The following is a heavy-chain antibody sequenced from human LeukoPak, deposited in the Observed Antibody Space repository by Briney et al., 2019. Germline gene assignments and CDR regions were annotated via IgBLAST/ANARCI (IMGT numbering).Heavy chain of an antibody. V-gene: IGHV4-34*01. CDR3: ARAKYYDSSGYFFRFDY. CDR2: INHSGST. D-gene: IGHD3-22*01. J-gene: IGHJ4*02. Sequence: SETLSLTCAVYGGSFSGYYWSWIRQPPGKGLEWIGEINHSGSTNYNPSLKSRVTISVDTSKNQFSLKLSSVTAADTAVYYCARAKYYDSSGYFFRFDYWGQGTLVTVSS. CDR1: GGSFSGYY.